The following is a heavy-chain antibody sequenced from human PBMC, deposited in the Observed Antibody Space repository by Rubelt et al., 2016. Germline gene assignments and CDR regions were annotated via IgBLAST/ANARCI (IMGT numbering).Heavy chain of an antibody. CDR1: GGTFSSYA. D-gene: IGHD3-3*01. CDR2: IIPIFGTA. J-gene: IGHJ3*02. V-gene: IGHV1-69*01. CDR3: ARDFLEWSDAFDI. Sequence: QVQLVQSGAEVKKPESSVKVSCKASGGTFSSYAISWVRQAPGQGLEWMGGIIPIFGTANYAQKFQGRVTITADESTSTADMGLSSRRSEDTAVYYCARDFLEWSDAFDIWGQGTMVTVSS.